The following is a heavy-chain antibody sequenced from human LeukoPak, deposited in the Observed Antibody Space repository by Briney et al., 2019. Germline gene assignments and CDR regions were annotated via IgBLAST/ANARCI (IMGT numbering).Heavy chain of an antibody. CDR2: INHSGST. Sequence: SETLYLTCAVYGPSFIGYFWSWIRQPPGKRLEWIGEINHSGSTNYNPSLKSRVTISVDTSKNQFSLKLSSVTAADTAVYYCARGKFYGDYFVPFDYWGQGTLVTVSS. CDR3: ARGKFYGDYFVPFDY. CDR1: GPSFIGYF. D-gene: IGHD4-17*01. V-gene: IGHV4-34*01. J-gene: IGHJ4*02.